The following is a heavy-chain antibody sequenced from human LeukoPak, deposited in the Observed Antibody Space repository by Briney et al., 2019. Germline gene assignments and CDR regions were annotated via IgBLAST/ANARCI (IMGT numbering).Heavy chain of an antibody. CDR1: GGSISSYY. CDR3: ARDRIAALDY. CDR2: IYYSGST. Sequence: SETLSLTCTVSGGSISSYYWSWIRQPPGKGLEWIGYIYYSGSTNYKPSLKSRVTISVDTSKNQFSLKLSSVTAEDTAVYYCARDRIAALDYWGQGTLVTVSS. J-gene: IGHJ4*02. V-gene: IGHV4-59*01. D-gene: IGHD6-6*01.